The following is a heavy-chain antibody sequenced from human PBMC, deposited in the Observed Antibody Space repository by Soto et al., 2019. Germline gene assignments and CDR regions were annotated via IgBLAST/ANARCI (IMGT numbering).Heavy chain of an antibody. CDR2: ISYDGGNQ. J-gene: IGHJ4*02. Sequence: GGSLRLSCEASVFTFSSYPMHWFRQAPGKGLEWVTVISYDGGNQYYADSVKGRFTISRDNSKDTLYLQMHSLRSDDTAVYFCARGPITQTSFIDHWGQGTLVTVSS. CDR3: ARGPITQTSFIDH. V-gene: IGHV3-30-3*01. CDR1: VFTFSSYP. D-gene: IGHD1-20*01.